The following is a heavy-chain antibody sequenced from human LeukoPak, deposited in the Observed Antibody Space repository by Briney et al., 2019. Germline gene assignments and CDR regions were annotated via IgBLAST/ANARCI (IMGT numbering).Heavy chain of an antibody. D-gene: IGHD1-14*01. J-gene: IGHJ4*02. CDR2: ISYTGNT. Sequence: SETLSLTCAVSGGSITSNSYYWAWIRQPPGKGLEWIGSISYTGNTYYTPSLKSRLTISLDTSKSQFSLKLTSVTAADTAVYYCARAPEQDLIPRGFDFWGQGALVTVSS. CDR3: ARAPEQDLIPRGFDF. CDR1: GGSITSNSYY. V-gene: IGHV4-39*07.